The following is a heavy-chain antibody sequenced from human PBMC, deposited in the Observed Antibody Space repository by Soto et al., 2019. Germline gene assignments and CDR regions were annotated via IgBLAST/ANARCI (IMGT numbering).Heavy chain of an antibody. CDR3: AKGALASSYSTSAS. D-gene: IGHD6-13*01. CDR2: VXDSGD. J-gene: IGHJ5*02. Sequence: PXGSLRLSCAASEFALSDYAMNWVRQAPGKGLEWVSAVXDSGDXFADSVKGPFXXSRDNYNXXPYLAMHSMRAEHTALYYCAKGALASSYSTSASWGQGTLVTASS. CDR1: EFALSDYA. V-gene: IGHV3-23*01.